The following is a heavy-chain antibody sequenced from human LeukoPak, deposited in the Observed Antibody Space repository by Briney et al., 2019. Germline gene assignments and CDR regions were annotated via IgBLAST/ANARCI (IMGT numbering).Heavy chain of an antibody. CDR1: GFTFTSHW. V-gene: IGHV3-7*01. J-gene: IGHJ4*02. CDR2: MNLDGSEK. D-gene: IGHD2-8*01. CDR3: ARDATYCTNGVCYTRFDY. Sequence: PGGSLRLSCAASGFTFTSHWMSWVRQAPGKGLEWVARMNLDGSEKYYVDSVKGRFTISRDNAKTSLYLEMNSLRAEDTAVYYCARDATYCTNGVCYTRFDYWGQGTLVTGSS.